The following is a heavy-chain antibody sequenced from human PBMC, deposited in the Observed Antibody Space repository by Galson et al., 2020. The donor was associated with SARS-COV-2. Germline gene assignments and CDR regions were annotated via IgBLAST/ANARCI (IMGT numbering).Heavy chain of an antibody. J-gene: IGHJ4*02. CDR2: ISWNSGSI. V-gene: IGHV3-9*01. CDR3: AKNQTGIAAAGTLDY. D-gene: IGHD6-13*01. CDR1: GFTFDDYA. Sequence: LSLTCAASGFTFDDYAMHWVRQAPGKGLEWVSGISWNSGSIGYADSVKGRFTISRDNAKNSLYLQMNSLRAEDTALYYCAKNQTGIAAAGTLDYWGQGTLVTVSS.